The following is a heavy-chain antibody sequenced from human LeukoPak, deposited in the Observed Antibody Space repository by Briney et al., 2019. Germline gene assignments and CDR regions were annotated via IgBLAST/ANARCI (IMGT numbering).Heavy chain of an antibody. D-gene: IGHD4-11*01. CDR3: ARGEYSNYPKFSY. J-gene: IGHJ4*01. CDR1: GYTFTGYY. CDR2: INPNSGGT. V-gene: IGHV1-2*06. Sequence: ASVKVSCKASGYTFTGYYMHWLRQAPGQGLEWMGRINPNSGGTNYAQKFQGRVTMTRDTSISTAYMELSRLRSDDTALYYCARGEYSNYPKFSYWGQGTLVTVSS.